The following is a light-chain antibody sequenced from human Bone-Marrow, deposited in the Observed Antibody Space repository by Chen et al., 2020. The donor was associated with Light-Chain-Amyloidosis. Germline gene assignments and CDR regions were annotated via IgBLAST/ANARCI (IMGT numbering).Light chain of an antibody. J-gene: IGLJ2*01. Sequence: SYELTQPPSVSVSPGQTARITCSGDDLPTKYAYWYQQKPGQAPVLVIHRDTERPSGISERFSGAGSGTTATLTIRAVQAEDEADYHCQSADSSGTYEVIFGGGTKLTVL. CDR1: DLPTKY. CDR3: QSADSSGTYEVI. V-gene: IGLV3-25*03. CDR2: RDT.